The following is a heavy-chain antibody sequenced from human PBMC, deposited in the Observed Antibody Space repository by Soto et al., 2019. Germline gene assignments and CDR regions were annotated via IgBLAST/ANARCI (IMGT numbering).Heavy chain of an antibody. J-gene: IGHJ5*02. D-gene: IGHD2-2*03. CDR1: FASSRSGADY. CDR2: IKYSGTT. Sequence: TLSLPCTFSFASSRSGADYGICIRQVPGKGLEGIGYIKYSGTTHYSPSLKSRVNISFDKSKNQVFLNLRFVTVADTAVYFCARDVRDTGYAYWFDPWGQGILVTVSS. CDR3: ARDVRDTGYAYWFDP. V-gene: IGHV4-31*03.